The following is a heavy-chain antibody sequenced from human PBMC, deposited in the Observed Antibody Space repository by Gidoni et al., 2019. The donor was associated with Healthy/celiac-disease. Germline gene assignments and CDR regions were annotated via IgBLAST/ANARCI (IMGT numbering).Heavy chain of an antibody. Sequence: QVQLVQSGAEVKKPGASVKVSCKDSGYTFTGYYMHWVRQAPGQGLEWMGWINPNSGGTNYAQKFQGRVTMTRDTSISTAYMELSRLRSDDTAVYYCARDSSPTMVRGVITPVDYWGQGTLVTVSS. CDR2: INPNSGGT. V-gene: IGHV1-2*02. J-gene: IGHJ4*02. CDR3: ARDSSPTMVRGVITPVDY. D-gene: IGHD3-10*01. CDR1: GYTFTGYY.